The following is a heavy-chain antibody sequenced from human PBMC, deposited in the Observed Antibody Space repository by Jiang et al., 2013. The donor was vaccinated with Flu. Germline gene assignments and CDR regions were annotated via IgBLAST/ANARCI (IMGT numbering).Heavy chain of an antibody. Sequence: YISSSGSTIYYADSVKGRFTISRDNAKNSLYLQMNSLRAEDTAVYYCARDKAPRNNKNSFDYWGQGTLVTVSS. J-gene: IGHJ4*02. CDR3: ARDKAPRNNKNSFDY. D-gene: IGHD1-14*01. V-gene: IGHV3-11*01. CDR2: ISSSGSTI.